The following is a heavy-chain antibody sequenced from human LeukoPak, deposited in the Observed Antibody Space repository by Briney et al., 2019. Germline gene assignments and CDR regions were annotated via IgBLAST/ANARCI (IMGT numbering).Heavy chain of an antibody. CDR2: IYTSGST. Sequence: SETLSLICTVSGGSISSYYWSWIRQPAGKGLEWIGRIYTSGSTYYNPSLKSRVTMSVDTSKNQFSLRLTTVTAADTAVYYCARDSNLEYSSSRGLGRWGQGTLVTVSS. CDR3: ARDSNLEYSSSRGLGR. J-gene: IGHJ4*02. V-gene: IGHV4-4*07. CDR1: GGSISSYY. D-gene: IGHD6-6*01.